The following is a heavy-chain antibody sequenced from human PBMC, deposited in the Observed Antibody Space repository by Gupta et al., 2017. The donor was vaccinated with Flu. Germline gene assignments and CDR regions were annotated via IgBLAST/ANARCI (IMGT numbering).Heavy chain of an antibody. CDR1: GGTFSAYG. Sequence: QVPLVQSGAEVKKAGSSVKVSCTSSGGTFSAYGMSWVRQAPGQGLGWMGGIIPYVSTANYAQKFQGRVTITADESTSTAYMELNSLRSEDTAVYYWAREMVSANVYFYDGRDVWGQGTTGTVSS. D-gene: IGHD2-8*01. CDR2: IIPYVSTA. J-gene: IGHJ6*02. CDR3: AREMVSANVYFYDGRDV. V-gene: IGHV1-69*01.